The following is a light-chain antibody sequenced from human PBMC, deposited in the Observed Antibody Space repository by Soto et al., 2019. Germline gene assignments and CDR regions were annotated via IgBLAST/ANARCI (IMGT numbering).Light chain of an antibody. Sequence: QAVLTQPPSASGTPGQRVTISRSGSSSNIGTNTVNWYQQFPRSAPKLLMYSSNQRPSGVPDRFSGSKSGTSASLAISGLQSEDEADYYCAAWDGSLNVVLFGGGTKLTVL. CDR1: SSNIGTNT. J-gene: IGLJ3*02. CDR2: SSN. V-gene: IGLV1-44*01. CDR3: AAWDGSLNVVL.